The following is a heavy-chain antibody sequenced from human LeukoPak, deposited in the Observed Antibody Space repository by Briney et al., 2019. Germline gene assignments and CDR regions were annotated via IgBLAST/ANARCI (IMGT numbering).Heavy chain of an antibody. Sequence: SETLSLTCTVSGGSISSYYWSWIRQPPGKGLEWIGYIYSSGSTNYNPSLKSRITISVDTSKNQFSLKLSSVTAADTAVYYCARFAYCGGHCWYYFDYWGQGSLATVSS. V-gene: IGHV4-59*01. CDR1: GGSISSYY. D-gene: IGHD2-21*02. CDR2: IYSSGST. J-gene: IGHJ4*02. CDR3: ARFAYCGGHCWYYFDY.